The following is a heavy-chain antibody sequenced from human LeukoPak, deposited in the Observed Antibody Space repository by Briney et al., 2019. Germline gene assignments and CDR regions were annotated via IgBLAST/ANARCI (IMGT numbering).Heavy chain of an antibody. CDR3: AKDSFLQYYDILTGYDY. V-gene: IGHV3-23*01. D-gene: IGHD3-9*01. Sequence: GGSLRLSCAASGFTFSNVWMGWFRQAPGKGLEWVSAISGSGGSTYYADSVKGRFTISRDNSQNTLYLQMNSLRAEDTAVYYCAKDSFLQYYDILTGYDYWGQGTLVTVSS. CDR1: GFTFSNVW. CDR2: ISGSGGST. J-gene: IGHJ4*02.